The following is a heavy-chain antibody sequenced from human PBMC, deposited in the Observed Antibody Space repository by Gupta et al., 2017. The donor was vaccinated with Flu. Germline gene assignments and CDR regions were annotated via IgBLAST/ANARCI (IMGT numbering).Heavy chain of an antibody. CDR2: ISDNSVYT. CDR3: VKGSSSARPYYFDY. Sequence: RSYTRSWVRQAPGKGLEWVSAISDNSVYTYYADSVTGRFTISRDNSKNTLFLQLNSLRAEDTAVYYCVKGSSSARPYYFDYWGQGTLVTVSS. CDR1: RSYT. J-gene: IGHJ4*02. V-gene: IGHV3-23*01. D-gene: IGHD6-6*01.